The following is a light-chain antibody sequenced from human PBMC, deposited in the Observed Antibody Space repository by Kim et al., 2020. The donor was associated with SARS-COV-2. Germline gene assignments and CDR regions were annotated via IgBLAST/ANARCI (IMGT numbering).Light chain of an antibody. V-gene: IGLV3-19*01. J-gene: IGLJ1*01. CDR3: NSRDSSGNHQKV. Sequence: SSELTQDPAVSVALGQTVRITCPGDSLRSDYASWYQQKPGQAPVLVIYGKNNRPSGIPDRFSGPSSGNTASLTITGAQAEDEADYYCNSRDSSGNHQKVF. CDR2: GKN. CDR1: SLRSDY.